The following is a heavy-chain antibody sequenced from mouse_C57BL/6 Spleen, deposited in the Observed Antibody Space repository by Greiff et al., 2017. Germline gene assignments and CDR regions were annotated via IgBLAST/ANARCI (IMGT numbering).Heavy chain of an antibody. J-gene: IGHJ4*01. CDR3: ASERYAMDD. V-gene: IGHV1-55*01. CDR2: IYPGSGST. CDR1: GYTFTSYW. Sequence: QVQLKESGAELVKPGASVKMSCKASGYTFTSYWITWVKQRPGQGLEWIGDIYPGSGSTNYNEKFKSKATLTVDTSSSTAYMQLSSLTSEDSAVYYCASERYAMDDWGQGTSVTVSS.